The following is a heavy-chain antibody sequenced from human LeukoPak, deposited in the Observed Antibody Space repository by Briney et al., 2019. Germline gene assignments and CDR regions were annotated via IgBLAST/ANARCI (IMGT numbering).Heavy chain of an antibody. D-gene: IGHD3-10*01. CDR1: GYTFTTYG. CDR3: ARGSPLYYGSGSYDYGMDV. V-gene: IGHV1-18*01. J-gene: IGHJ6*02. Sequence: ASVKVSCKSSGYTFTTYGFSWVRQAPGQGLEWMGWISAYNGNTNYARELQGRVTITTDTSTSTAYMELRSLRSDDTAVYYCARGSPLYYGSGSYDYGMDVWGQGTTVSVSS. CDR2: ISAYNGNT.